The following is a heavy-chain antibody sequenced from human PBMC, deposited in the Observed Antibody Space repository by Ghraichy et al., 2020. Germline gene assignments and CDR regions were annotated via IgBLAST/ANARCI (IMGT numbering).Heavy chain of an antibody. D-gene: IGHD3-3*01. Sequence: SETLSLTCTVSGGSISSSSYYWGWIRQPPGKGLEWIGSIYYSGSTYYNPSLKSRVTISVDTSKNQFSLKLSSVTAADTAVYYCASFWSGYYFDGGTGGFDYWGQGTLVTVSS. CDR2: IYYSGST. CDR3: ASFWSGYYFDGGTGGFDY. V-gene: IGHV4-39*07. J-gene: IGHJ4*02. CDR1: GGSISSSSYY.